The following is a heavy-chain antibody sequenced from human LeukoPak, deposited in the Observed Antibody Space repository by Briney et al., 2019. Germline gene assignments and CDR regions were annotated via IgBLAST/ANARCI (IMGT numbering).Heavy chain of an antibody. J-gene: IGHJ3*02. CDR2: IYYSRST. CDR3: ARTEYYYDSSGYYGPHAFDI. V-gene: IGHV4-31*03. CDR1: GGSISSGGYY. Sequence: PSQTLSLTCTVSGGSISSGGYYWSWIRQHPGKGLEWIGYIYYSRSTYYNPSLKSRVTISVDTSKDQFSLKLSSVTAADTAVYYCARTEYYYDSSGYYGPHAFDIWGQGTMVTVSS. D-gene: IGHD3-22*01.